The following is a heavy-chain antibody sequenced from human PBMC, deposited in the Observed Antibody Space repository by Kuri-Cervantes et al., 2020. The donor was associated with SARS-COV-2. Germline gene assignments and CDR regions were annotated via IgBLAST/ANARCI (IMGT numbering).Heavy chain of an antibody. J-gene: IGHJ4*02. V-gene: IGHV4-61*01. CDR3: ARVYCSGGSCYFDY. Sequence: SETLSLTCTVSGGSVSSGSYYWSWIRQPPGKGLEWIGYIYYSGSTNYNPSLKSRVTISVDTSKNQFSLKLSSVTAADTAVYYCARVYCSGGSCYFDYWGQGTLVTVSS. D-gene: IGHD2-15*01. CDR1: GGSVSSGSYY. CDR2: IYYSGST.